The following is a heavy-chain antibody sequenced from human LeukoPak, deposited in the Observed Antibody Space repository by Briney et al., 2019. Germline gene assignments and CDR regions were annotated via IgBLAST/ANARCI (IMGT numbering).Heavy chain of an antibody. CDR2: INAGNGDT. CDR1: GYTFTNYV. Sequence: ASVTVSCTASGYTFTNYVIHWVRQAPGQRPECMGWINAGNGDTKYSHHFQGRVTITRDTSASTACMEMSSLTSEDTALYYCARDDCGDTCYPGGYWGQGTLVTVSS. CDR3: ARDDCGDTCYPGGY. V-gene: IGHV1-3*01. D-gene: IGHD2-21*01. J-gene: IGHJ4*02.